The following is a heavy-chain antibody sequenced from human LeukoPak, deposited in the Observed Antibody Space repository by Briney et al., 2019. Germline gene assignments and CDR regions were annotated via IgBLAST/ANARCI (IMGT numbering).Heavy chain of an antibody. D-gene: IGHD1-26*01. Sequence: GRAPRISPADSRFTLSSYSMHSGRQAPGQGLGWVAVISYDGSNKYYADSVKGRFTISRDNSKNTLYLQMNSLRAEDTAVYYCAREWELLSVFDYWGQGTLVTVSS. CDR3: AREWELLSVFDY. CDR1: RFTLSSYS. CDR2: ISYDGSNK. J-gene: IGHJ4*02. V-gene: IGHV3-30-3*01.